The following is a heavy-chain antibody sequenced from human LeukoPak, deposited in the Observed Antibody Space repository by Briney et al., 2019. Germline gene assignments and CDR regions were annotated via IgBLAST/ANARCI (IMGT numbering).Heavy chain of an antibody. CDR2: IYSGGST. CDR1: GFIVSSNY. V-gene: IGHV3-66*01. D-gene: IGHD1-26*01. Sequence: GGSLRLSCAASGFIVSSNYMSWVRQAPGKGLEWVSVIYSGGSTYYADSVKGRFIISRDNSKNTLYLQMNSLRAEDTAVYYCAREAVGAVAFDIWGQGTMVTVSS. J-gene: IGHJ3*02. CDR3: AREAVGAVAFDI.